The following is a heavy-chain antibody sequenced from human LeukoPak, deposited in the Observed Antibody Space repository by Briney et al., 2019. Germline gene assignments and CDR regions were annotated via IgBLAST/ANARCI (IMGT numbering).Heavy chain of an antibody. V-gene: IGHV3-30*04. J-gene: IGHJ4*02. CDR3: AREHLDTAMDY. D-gene: IGHD5-18*01. CDR2: ISYDGSNK. CDR1: GFTFSSYA. Sequence: GGSLRLSCAASGFTFSSYAMHWVRQAPGKGLEWVAVISYDGSNKYYADSVKGRFTISRDNSKNTLYLQMNSLRAEDTAVYYCAREHLDTAMDYWGQGTLVTVSS.